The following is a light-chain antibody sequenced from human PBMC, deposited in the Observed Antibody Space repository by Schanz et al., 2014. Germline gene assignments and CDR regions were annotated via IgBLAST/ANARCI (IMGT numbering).Light chain of an antibody. Sequence: QSALTQPASVSGSPGQSITISCTGTDSDVGVYNYVSWYQQHPGKAPKLMIYDVSSRPSGVSNRFSGSKSANTASLTISGLQAEDEADYYCCSYAGRVFGGGTKLTVL. CDR3: CSYAGRV. J-gene: IGLJ3*02. V-gene: IGLV2-14*03. CDR2: DVS. CDR1: DSDVGVYNY.